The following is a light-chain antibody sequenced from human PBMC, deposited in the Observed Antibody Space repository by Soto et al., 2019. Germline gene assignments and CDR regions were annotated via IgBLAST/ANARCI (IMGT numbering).Light chain of an antibody. CDR3: PLTSRTPLT. J-gene: IGKJ1*01. CDR1: QSISTY. Sequence: DIQMTQSPSALRASVGDRVTISCRASQSISTYLNWYQQKPGKAPPLLIFGAYRLQSGMPFRFSGCTTGRDISLSFSLVVPADFVTYTSPLTSRTPLTFGSGTKVEIK. V-gene: IGKV1-39*01. CDR2: GAY.